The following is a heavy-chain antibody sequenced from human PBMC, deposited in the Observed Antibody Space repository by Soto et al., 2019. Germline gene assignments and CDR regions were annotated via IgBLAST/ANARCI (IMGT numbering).Heavy chain of an antibody. Sequence: QVQLVESGGGVVQTGDSLRLSCAASGFMFSGYGMHWIRQAPGKGLEWVAVISHDGSEKYYGDSVKGRCTVSRDNSNNTLFLQIDSLRAEDTAVYYCANLVGGVKAIGAPGDWLDPWGQGTLVTVSS. V-gene: IGHV3-30*18. CDR2: ISHDGSEK. CDR1: GFMFSGYG. D-gene: IGHD3-3*01. CDR3: ANLVGGVKAIGAPGDWLDP. J-gene: IGHJ5*02.